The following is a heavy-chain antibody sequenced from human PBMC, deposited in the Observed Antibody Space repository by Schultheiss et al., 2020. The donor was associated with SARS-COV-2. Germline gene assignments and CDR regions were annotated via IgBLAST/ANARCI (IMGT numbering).Heavy chain of an antibody. CDR3: ARAQWNSGDFDY. D-gene: IGHD1/OR15-1a*01. J-gene: IGHJ4*02. CDR2: IWFDGTDK. Sequence: GGSLRLSCVTSGFTFSDYAVLWVRQAPGKGLEWVSVIWFDGTDKDYADSVKGRFTISRDNSKNTVYLQMNSLRAEDTAVYYCARAQWNSGDFDYWGQGTLVTVSS. V-gene: IGHV3-33*01. CDR1: GFTFSDYA.